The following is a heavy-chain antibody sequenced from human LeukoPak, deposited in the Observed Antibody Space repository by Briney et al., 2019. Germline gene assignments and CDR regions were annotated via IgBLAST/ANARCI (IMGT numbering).Heavy chain of an antibody. CDR3: ARSGFSTGFYIDF. CDR1: GYTFTGFY. V-gene: IGHV1-2*02. D-gene: IGHD6-19*01. CDR2: IDPPSGAT. Sequence: ASVKVSCKASGYTFTGFYIHWLRQAPGQGLEWMGWIDPPSGATNYAQKFQDTVTMTRDRSIGTAYMEVRRLKSDDTAVYYCARSGFSTGFYIDFWGQGTLVPVSS. J-gene: IGHJ4*02.